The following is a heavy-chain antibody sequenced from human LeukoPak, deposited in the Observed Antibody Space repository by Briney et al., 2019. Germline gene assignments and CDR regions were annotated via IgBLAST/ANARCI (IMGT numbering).Heavy chain of an antibody. CDR3: ARVPSSYYYGMDV. Sequence: GASVKVSCKASGYTFTSYYMHWVRQAPGQGLEWMGIINPSDGSTNYAQKFQGRVTMTRDTSTSTAYMELSSLKSEDTAVYYCARVPSSYYYGMDVWGQGTTVTVSS. CDR2: INPSDGST. D-gene: IGHD2-2*01. V-gene: IGHV1-46*01. CDR1: GYTFTSYY. J-gene: IGHJ6*02.